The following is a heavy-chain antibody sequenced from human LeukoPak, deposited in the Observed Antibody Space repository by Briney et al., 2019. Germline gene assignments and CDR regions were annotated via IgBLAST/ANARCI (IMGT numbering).Heavy chain of an antibody. J-gene: IGHJ5*02. CDR1: GYTFTSYA. V-gene: IGHV1-3*01. D-gene: IGHD1-26*01. CDR2: INAGNGNT. CDR3: ARGSAYSSRFDP. Sequence: APVEVSCKASGYTFTSYAMHWVRQAPGQRLEWMGWINAGNGNTKYSQKFQGRVTITRDTSASTAYMELSSLRSEDTAVYYCARGSAYSSRFDPWGQGTLVTVSS.